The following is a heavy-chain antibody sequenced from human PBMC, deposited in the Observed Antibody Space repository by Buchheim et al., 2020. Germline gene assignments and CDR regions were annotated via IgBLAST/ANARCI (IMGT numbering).Heavy chain of an antibody. CDR1: GFTISNAW. J-gene: IGHJ4*02. D-gene: IGHD5-12*01. V-gene: IGHV3-15*01. Sequence: EVQLVESGGGLVKPGGSLRLSCAASGFTISNAWMTWVRHTSGKGLEWVGRIKSRTDGETTVYAAPAKGRFTISRDDSKNTLYLQMNSLKTEDTAVYYCTTGFRSGYYEYYFEYWGQGTL. CDR2: IKSRTDGETT. CDR3: TTGFRSGYYEYYFEY.